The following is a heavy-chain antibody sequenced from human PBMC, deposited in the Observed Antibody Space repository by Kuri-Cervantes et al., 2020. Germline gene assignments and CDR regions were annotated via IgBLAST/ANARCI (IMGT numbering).Heavy chain of an antibody. CDR1: EFTFSSYA. J-gene: IGHJ4*02. V-gene: IGHV3-23*01. D-gene: IGHD2-2*01. Sequence: GESLKISCVASEFTFSSYAMTWVRQAPGKGLEWVSSISGSGGNIYYADSVKGRFTISRDNSKNTLYLQMNSLRAEDTAVYYCARGAYCSSTSCYSYFDYWGQGTLVTFSS. CDR3: ARGAYCSSTSCYSYFDY. CDR2: ISGSGGNI.